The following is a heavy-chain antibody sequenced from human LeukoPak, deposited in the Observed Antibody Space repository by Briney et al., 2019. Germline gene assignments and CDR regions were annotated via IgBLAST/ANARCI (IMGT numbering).Heavy chain of an antibody. V-gene: IGHV4-38-2*01. CDR2: IYHSGST. CDR3: ARADYGDPYYFDY. CDR1: GYSISSGYY. Sequence: PSETLSLTCAVSGYSISSGYYWGWIRQPPGKGREWIGSIYHSGSTYYNPSLKSRVTISVDTSKNQFSLKLSSVTAADTAVYYCARADYGDPYYFDYWGQGTLVTVSS. J-gene: IGHJ4*02. D-gene: IGHD4-17*01.